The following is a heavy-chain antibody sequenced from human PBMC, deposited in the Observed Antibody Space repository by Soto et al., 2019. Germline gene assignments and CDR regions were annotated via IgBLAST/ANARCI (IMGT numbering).Heavy chain of an antibody. D-gene: IGHD6-13*01. CDR1: GFTFSSYA. V-gene: IGHV3-23*01. CDR2: ISGSGGST. CDR3: VRPTLVNWYFDL. Sequence: GGSLRLSCAASGFTFSSYAMSWVRQAPGKGLEWVSAISGSGGSTYYADSVKGRFTISRDNSKNTLYLQMNSLRAEDTAVYYCVRPTLVNWYFDLWGRGTLVTVSS. J-gene: IGHJ2*01.